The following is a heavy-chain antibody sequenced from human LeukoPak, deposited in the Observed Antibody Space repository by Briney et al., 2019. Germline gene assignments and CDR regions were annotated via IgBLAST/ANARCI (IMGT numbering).Heavy chain of an antibody. CDR2: ISASGGST. J-gene: IGHJ4*02. Sequence: GGSLRLSCAASGFTFSSYAMSWVRQAPGKGLEWVSGISASGGSTHYADSVEGRFTISRDNSENTLFLLMNSLRAEDTAVYYCAKERTSDYYDSSGYYPSYFDYWGQGTLVTVSS. CDR1: GFTFSSYA. V-gene: IGHV3-23*01. CDR3: AKERTSDYYDSSGYYPSYFDY. D-gene: IGHD3-22*01.